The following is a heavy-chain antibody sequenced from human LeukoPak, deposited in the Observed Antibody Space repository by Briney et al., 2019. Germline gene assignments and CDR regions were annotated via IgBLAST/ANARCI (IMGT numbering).Heavy chain of an antibody. V-gene: IGHV3-11*01. CDR3: ARIRSGSYSGYYYGMDV. CDR1: GFTFSDYY. Sequence: GGSLRLSCAASGFTFSDYYMSWIRQAPGKGLEWVSYISSSGSTIYYADSVKGRITISRDNAKNSLYLQMNSLRAEDTAVYYCARIRSGSYSGYYYGMDVWGQGTTVTVSS. D-gene: IGHD1-26*01. J-gene: IGHJ6*02. CDR2: ISSSGSTI.